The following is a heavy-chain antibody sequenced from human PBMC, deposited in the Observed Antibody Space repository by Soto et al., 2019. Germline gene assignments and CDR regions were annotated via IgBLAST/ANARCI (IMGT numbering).Heavy chain of an antibody. D-gene: IGHD2-2*01. CDR1: GYTFTSYG. V-gene: IGHV1-18*01. CDR3: ARERDVPYYYYGMDV. J-gene: IGHJ6*02. CDR2: ISGYNGKT. Sequence: QVQLVQSGGEVRKPGASVTVSCKASGYTFTSYGISWVRQAPGQGLEWMGWISGYNGKTNYAQKVQDRVIMTTDTSTSSVYLELRRLRFDDTAVYYFARERDVPYYYYGMDVWGQGTTGTVS.